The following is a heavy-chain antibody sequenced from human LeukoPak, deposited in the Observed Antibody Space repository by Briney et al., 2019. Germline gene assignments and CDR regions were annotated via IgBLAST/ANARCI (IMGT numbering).Heavy chain of an antibody. V-gene: IGHV3-48*03. CDR3: SKEKFAYGGHYYGAFDS. J-gene: IGHJ4*02. Sequence: PGGSLRLSCAASGFTFSSYEMNWVRQAPGKGLEWVSYISSSGSTIYYADSVKGRFTISRDNSNNTLFLQMNSLRAEDTALYYCSKEKFAYGGHYYGAFDSWGQGTMVTVS. CDR1: GFTFSSYE. CDR2: ISSSGSTI. D-gene: IGHD4-17*01.